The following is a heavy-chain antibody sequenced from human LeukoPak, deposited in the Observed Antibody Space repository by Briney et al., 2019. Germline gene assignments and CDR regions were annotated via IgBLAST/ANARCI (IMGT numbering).Heavy chain of an antibody. V-gene: IGHV4-34*01. CDR2: INHSGST. CDR3: ARITGTTFMDY. CDR1: GGSFSGYY. Sequence: PSETLSLTCAVYGGSFSGYYWSWIRQPPGKGLEWIGEINHSGSTNYNPSLKSRVTISVDTSKNQFSLKPSSVTAADTAVYYCARITGTTFMDYWGQGTLVTVSS. J-gene: IGHJ4*02. D-gene: IGHD1-7*01.